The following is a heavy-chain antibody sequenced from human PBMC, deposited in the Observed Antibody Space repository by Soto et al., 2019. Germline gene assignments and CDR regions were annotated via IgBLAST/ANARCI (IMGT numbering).Heavy chain of an antibody. CDR3: ARGDYGDYVDYYYGMDV. D-gene: IGHD4-17*01. CDR1: GGTFSSYA. Sequence: SVKVSCKASGGTFSSYAISWVRQAPGQGLEWMGGIIPIFGTANYAQKFQGRVTITADESTSTAYMELSSLRSEDTAVYYCARGDYGDYVDYYYGMDVWGQGTTVTVSS. J-gene: IGHJ6*02. CDR2: IIPIFGTA. V-gene: IGHV1-69*13.